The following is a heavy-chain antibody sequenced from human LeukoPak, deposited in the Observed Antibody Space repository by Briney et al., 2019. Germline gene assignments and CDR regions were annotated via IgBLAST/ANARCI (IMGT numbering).Heavy chain of an antibody. CDR2: INHSGST. J-gene: IGHJ6*02. Sequence: PSETLSLTCAVYGGSFSGYYWSWIRQPPGKGLEWIGEINHSGSTNYNPSLKSRVTISVDTSKNQFSLKLSSVTAADTAVYYCARARGEWELLSLGYYYYGMDVWGQGTTVTVSS. V-gene: IGHV4-34*01. D-gene: IGHD1-26*01. CDR3: ARARGEWELLSLGYYYYGMDV. CDR1: GGSFSGYY.